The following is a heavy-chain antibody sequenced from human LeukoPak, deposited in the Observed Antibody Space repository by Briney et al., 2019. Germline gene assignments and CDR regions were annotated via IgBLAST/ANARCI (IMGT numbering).Heavy chain of an antibody. V-gene: IGHV3-48*01. Sequence: GGTLRLSCAASGFTFSSYGMSWVRQAPGKGLEWVSYISSRSRTIYYADSVKGRFTISRDNAKNSLYLQMNSLRAEDTAVYYCARDEYYYDSSGYYFPGGLHYWGQGTLVTVSS. CDR1: GFTFSSYG. D-gene: IGHD3-22*01. J-gene: IGHJ4*02. CDR2: ISSRSRTI. CDR3: ARDEYYYDSSGYYFPGGLHY.